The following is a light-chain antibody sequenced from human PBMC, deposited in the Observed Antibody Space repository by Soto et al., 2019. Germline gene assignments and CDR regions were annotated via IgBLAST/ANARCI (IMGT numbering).Light chain of an antibody. Sequence: QSALTQPASVSGSPGQSITISCTGTSSDVGGYDYVSWYQQHPAKTPKLIIFEVSNRPSGIPDRYSASKSGNTASLTISGLQAEDEAHYYCSSHTNGNTHMVFGGGTKVTVL. CDR1: SSDVGGYDY. CDR2: EVS. J-gene: IGLJ2*01. CDR3: SSHTNGNTHMV. V-gene: IGLV2-14*01.